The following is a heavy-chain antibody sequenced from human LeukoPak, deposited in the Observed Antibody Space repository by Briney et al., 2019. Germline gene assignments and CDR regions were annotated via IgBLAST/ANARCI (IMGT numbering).Heavy chain of an antibody. CDR1: GFTFSTYS. CDR3: ARRLNNGDYGSDC. Sequence: GGSLRLSCVASGFTFSTYSMNWVRQAPGQGLEWVSTISGSIRYIYFAHSVQGRVTISRDNAKNSLYLQMSTLRAEDTAVYSCARRLNNGDYGSDCWGQGTLVTVS. D-gene: IGHD4-17*01. J-gene: IGHJ4*02. CDR2: ISGSIRYI. V-gene: IGHV3-21*01.